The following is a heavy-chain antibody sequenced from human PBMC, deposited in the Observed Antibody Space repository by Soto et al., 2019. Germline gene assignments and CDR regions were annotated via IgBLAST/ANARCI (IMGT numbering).Heavy chain of an antibody. D-gene: IGHD2-15*01. CDR1: GFIFTTYT. V-gene: IGHV3-23*01. CDR2: IGGRGNNA. J-gene: IGHJ4*02. CDR3: VRYGRVTFDC. Sequence: GGSLRLSCAASGFIFTTYTMDWVRQAPGKGLEWVASIGGRGNNAYYGDSVKGRFTVSRDNSKNTLYLQMNSLTADDTAIYYCVRYGRVTFDCWGQGTLVTVSS.